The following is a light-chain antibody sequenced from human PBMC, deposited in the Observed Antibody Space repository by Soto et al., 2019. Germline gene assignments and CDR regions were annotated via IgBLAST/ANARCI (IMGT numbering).Light chain of an antibody. CDR2: DVG. CDR3: CSYAGSYNLV. J-gene: IGLJ3*02. V-gene: IGLV2-11*01. CDR1: SSDVGGYNY. Sequence: QSALTQPRSVSGSPGQSVTISCTGTSSDVGGYNYVSWYQQHPGKAPKLMIYDVGKRPSGVPDRFSGSKSGNTASLTISGIQVEDEDDYYCCSYAGSYNLVFGGGTKLTVL.